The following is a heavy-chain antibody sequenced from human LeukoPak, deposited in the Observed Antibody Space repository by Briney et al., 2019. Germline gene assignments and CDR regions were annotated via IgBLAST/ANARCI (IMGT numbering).Heavy chain of an antibody. CDR3: ARGVPRIHRPHSQTSDY. CDR2: IYHSGST. D-gene: IGHD2-15*01. V-gene: IGHV4-30-2*01. J-gene: IGHJ4*02. Sequence: SETLSLTCTVSGGSISSGGYYWSWIRQPPGKGLEWIGYIYHSGSTYYNPSLKSRVTISVDRSKNQFSLKLSSVTAADTAVYYCARGVPRIHRPHSQTSDYWGQGTLVTVSS. CDR1: GGSISSGGYY.